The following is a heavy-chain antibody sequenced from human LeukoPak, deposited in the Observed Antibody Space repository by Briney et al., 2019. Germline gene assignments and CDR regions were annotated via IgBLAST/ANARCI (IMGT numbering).Heavy chain of an antibody. J-gene: IGHJ4*02. CDR2: IYHSGST. D-gene: IGHD6-19*01. CDR3: ARAQGGLGFDY. Sequence: SETLSLTCTVSGGSISSSSYYWGWIRQPPGKGLEWIGSIYHSGSTYYNPSLKSRVTISVDTSKNQFSLKLSSVTAADTAVYYCARAQGGLGFDYWGQGTLVTVSS. V-gene: IGHV4-39*07. CDR1: GGSISSSSYY.